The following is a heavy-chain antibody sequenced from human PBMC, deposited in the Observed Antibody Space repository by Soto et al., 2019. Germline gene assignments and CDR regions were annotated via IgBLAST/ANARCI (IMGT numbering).Heavy chain of an antibody. CDR2: INHSGST. V-gene: IGHV4-34*01. J-gene: IGHJ4*02. CDR1: GGSFSGYY. Sequence: SETLSLTCAVYGGSFSGYYWSWIRQPPGKGLEWIGEINHSGSTNYNPSLKSRVTISVDTSKNQFSLKLSSVTAADTAVYYCASCSYEWLRSTLPGLRGFNYWGQGTLVTVSS. CDR3: ASCSYEWLRSTLPGLRGFNY. D-gene: IGHD5-12*01.